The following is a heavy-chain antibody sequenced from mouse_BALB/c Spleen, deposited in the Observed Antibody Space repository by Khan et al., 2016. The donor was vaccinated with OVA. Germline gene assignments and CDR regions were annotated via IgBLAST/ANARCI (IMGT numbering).Heavy chain of an antibody. J-gene: IGHJ4*01. CDR1: GYSITRDYA. V-gene: IGHV3-2*02. Sequence: EVQLQESGPGLVKPSQSLSLTCTVTGYSITRDYAWNWIRQFPGNKLEWMGYISNSGSTTYNPSLKSRISITRATSQNRFFLQLKSVTTEDTATYYCSSELGRYYAMDYWGQGTSVTVSA. D-gene: IGHD4-1*01. CDR2: ISNSGST. CDR3: SSELGRYYAMDY.